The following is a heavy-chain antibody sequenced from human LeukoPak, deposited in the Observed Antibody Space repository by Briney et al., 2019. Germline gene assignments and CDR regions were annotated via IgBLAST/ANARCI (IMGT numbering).Heavy chain of an antibody. CDR1: GGSFSGYY. CDR3: ARGRGLGLRFLEWSLRAFDP. Sequence: PSETLSLTCAVYGGSFSGYYWSWIRQPPGKGLEWIGEINHSGSTNYNPSLKSRVTISVDTSKNQFSLKLSSATAADTAVYYCARGRGLGLRFLEWSLRAFDPWGQGTLVTVSS. J-gene: IGHJ5*02. D-gene: IGHD3-3*01. CDR2: INHSGST. V-gene: IGHV4-34*01.